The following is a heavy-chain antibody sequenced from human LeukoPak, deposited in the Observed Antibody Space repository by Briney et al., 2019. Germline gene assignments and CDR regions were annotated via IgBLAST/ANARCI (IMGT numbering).Heavy chain of an antibody. Sequence: GGSLRLSCAASGITVSSNYMSWVRQAPGKGLEWVSVIYSDGSTYYADSVKGRFTISRDNSKNTLYLQMNSLRAEDTAVYYCAKGSGLYYYDSSGYLGVGSDYYYYGMDVWGQGTTVTVSS. D-gene: IGHD3-22*01. CDR1: GITVSSNY. CDR2: IYSDGST. CDR3: AKGSGLYYYDSSGYLGVGSDYYYYGMDV. J-gene: IGHJ6*02. V-gene: IGHV3-53*01.